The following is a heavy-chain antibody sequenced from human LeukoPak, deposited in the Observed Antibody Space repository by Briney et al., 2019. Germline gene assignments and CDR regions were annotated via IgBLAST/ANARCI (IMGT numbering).Heavy chain of an antibody. CDR3: ARGPIVVVPADNNWFDP. Sequence: ASVKVSCKASGYTFTGYYMHWVRQAPGQGLEWMGWINPNSGGTNYAQKFQGRVTMTRDTSISTAYMELSRLRSDDTAVYYCARGPIVVVPADNNWFDPWGQGTLVTVSS. CDR1: GYTFTGYY. D-gene: IGHD2-2*01. CDR2: INPNSGGT. V-gene: IGHV1-2*02. J-gene: IGHJ5*02.